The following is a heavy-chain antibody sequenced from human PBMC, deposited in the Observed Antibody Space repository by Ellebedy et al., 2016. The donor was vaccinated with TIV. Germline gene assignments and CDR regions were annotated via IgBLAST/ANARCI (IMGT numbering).Heavy chain of an antibody. Sequence: SLKISCAASGFMFNTYAMSWVRQAPGKGLEWVSGISKNSGSVGYADPVKGRFTISRDNAKNSLYLQMNSLRGEDTALYYCARSYYGSGSPDYWGQGTLVTVSS. CDR1: GFMFNTYA. CDR3: ARSYYGSGSPDY. V-gene: IGHV3-9*01. CDR2: ISKNSGSV. J-gene: IGHJ4*02. D-gene: IGHD3-10*01.